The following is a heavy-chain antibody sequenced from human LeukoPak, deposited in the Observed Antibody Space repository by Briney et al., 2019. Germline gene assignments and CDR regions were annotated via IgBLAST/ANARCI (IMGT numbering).Heavy chain of an antibody. J-gene: IGHJ4*02. CDR1: GFTFSSYG. CDR2: IRYDGSNK. D-gene: IGHD2-2*01. V-gene: IGHV3-30*02. Sequence: GGSLRLSCAASGFTFSSYGMHWVRQAPGKGLEWVAFIRYDGSNKYYADSVKGRFTISRDNSKNTLYLQMNSLRAEDTAVYYCAKDEIVVPAAQLDYWGQGTLVTVSS. CDR3: AKDEIVVPAAQLDY.